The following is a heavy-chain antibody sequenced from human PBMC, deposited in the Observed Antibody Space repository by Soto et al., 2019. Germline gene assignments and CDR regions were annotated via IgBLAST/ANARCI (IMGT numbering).Heavy chain of an antibody. CDR1: GYTFNSYD. CDR3: VRGGLRYFVWVLKGFDP. CDR2: MNANSGNT. V-gene: IGHV1-8*01. D-gene: IGHD3-9*01. J-gene: IGHJ5*02. Sequence: QVQLVQSGAEVKKPGASVKVSCKASGYTFNSYDINWVRQATGQGLEWMGWMNANSGNTGYAQKFQDRVTMTRNTSISTAYMQLSSLRSEDTAVYYCVRGGLRYFVWVLKGFDPWGQGTLVTVSS.